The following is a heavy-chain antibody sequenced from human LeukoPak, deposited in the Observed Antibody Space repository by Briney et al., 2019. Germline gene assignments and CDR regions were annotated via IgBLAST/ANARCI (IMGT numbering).Heavy chain of an antibody. D-gene: IGHD2-15*01. CDR1: GFTFSDYY. Sequence: PGGSLRLSCAASGFTFSDYYMTWIRQAPGRGLEWTSYIDGTSSVTKYADSLKGRFTISRDNAKSSLYLLINSLRAEDTAIYYCARRGTTYCTVDSCHPNWFDPWGQGTLVTVSS. V-gene: IGHV3-11*03. J-gene: IGHJ5*02. CDR2: IDGTSSVT. CDR3: ARRGTTYCTVDSCHPNWFDP.